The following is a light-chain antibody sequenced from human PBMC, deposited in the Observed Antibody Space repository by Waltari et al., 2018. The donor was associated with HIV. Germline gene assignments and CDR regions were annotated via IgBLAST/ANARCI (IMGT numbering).Light chain of an antibody. J-gene: IGLJ2*01. Sequence: GQRVTISCSGSSSHIGSFYVYWYQQLPGSAPKLLIYRNNQRPSGVPDRFSGSKSGTSASLAISGLRSEDEADYYCAAWTDSLRGVVFGGGTKLSVL. V-gene: IGLV1-47*01. CDR1: SSHIGSFY. CDR2: RNN. CDR3: AAWTDSLRGVV.